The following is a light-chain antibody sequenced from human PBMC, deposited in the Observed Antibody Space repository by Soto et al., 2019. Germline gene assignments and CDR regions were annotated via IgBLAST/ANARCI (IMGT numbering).Light chain of an antibody. CDR1: ENINFY. CDR3: QQGYSTPWT. V-gene: IGKV1-39*01. CDR2: AAS. Sequence: DIPMTQTPASLSGSVGDRVAITCRASENINFYLHWYQQKPGKAPKLLIYAASTLQSGVPSRFSGSGSGTDFTLTLNSLQPEDFATYYCQQGYSTPWTFGQGTKVDIK. J-gene: IGKJ1*01.